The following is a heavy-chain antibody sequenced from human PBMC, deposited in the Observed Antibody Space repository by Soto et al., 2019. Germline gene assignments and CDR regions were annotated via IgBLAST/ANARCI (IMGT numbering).Heavy chain of an antibody. J-gene: IGHJ4*02. V-gene: IGHV6-1*01. CDR3: ARLGSGYSGYDWDY. Sequence: QTLPLSCVISGDSVSSNSAAWNWIRQSPSRGLEWLGRTYYRSKWYNDYAVSVKSRITINPDTSKNQFSLKLSSVTAADTAVYYCARLGSGYSGYDWDYWGQGTLVTVSS. CDR2: TYYRSKWYN. CDR1: GDSVSSNSAA. D-gene: IGHD5-12*01.